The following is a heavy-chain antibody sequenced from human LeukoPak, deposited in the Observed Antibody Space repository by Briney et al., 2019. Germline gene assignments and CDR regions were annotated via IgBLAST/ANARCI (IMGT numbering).Heavy chain of an antibody. Sequence: SETLSLTYTVSGGSISSSSYYWGWGRQPPGKGLEWSGSVYYSGSSYYNPSLKSRVTISVDTSKNQFSLKLSSVTAADTAVYYCASVPGIAAAGTLGPPRTRSRNDAFDIWGQGTMVTVSS. CDR3: ASVPGIAAAGTLGPPRTRSRNDAFDI. J-gene: IGHJ3*02. V-gene: IGHV4-39*07. D-gene: IGHD6-13*01. CDR1: GGSISSSSYY. CDR2: VYYSGSS.